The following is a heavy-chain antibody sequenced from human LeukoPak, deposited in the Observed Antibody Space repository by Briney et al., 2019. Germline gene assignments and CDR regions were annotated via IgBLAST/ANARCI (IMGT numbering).Heavy chain of an antibody. CDR1: GFTFSSYS. CDR3: ARGDYYDSSGYPYYFDY. D-gene: IGHD3-22*01. CDR2: ISSSSSTI. J-gene: IGHJ4*02. V-gene: IGHV3-48*04. Sequence: GGSLRLSCAASGFTFSSYSMNWVRQAPGKGLEWVSYISSSSSTIYYADSVKGRFTISRDNAKNSLYLQMNSLRAEDTAVYYCARGDYYDSSGYPYYFDYWGQGTPVTVSS.